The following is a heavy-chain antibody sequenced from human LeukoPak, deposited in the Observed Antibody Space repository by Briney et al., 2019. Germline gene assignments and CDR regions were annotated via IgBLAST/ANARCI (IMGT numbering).Heavy chain of an antibody. D-gene: IGHD2-21*02. CDR1: GFTSSDHS. J-gene: IGHJ3*02. V-gene: IGHV3-72*01. CDR2: TRSKPYSYTT. Sequence: GRTLRLSCATSGFTSSDHSMDCVRQAAGDGREWVGRTRSKPYSYTTQYAASVKGRFTISRDDSKNSLYLEMNSLKPEDTAVYYCVRSVTASTTGEIWGKGTMVTVSS. CDR3: VRSVTASTTGEI.